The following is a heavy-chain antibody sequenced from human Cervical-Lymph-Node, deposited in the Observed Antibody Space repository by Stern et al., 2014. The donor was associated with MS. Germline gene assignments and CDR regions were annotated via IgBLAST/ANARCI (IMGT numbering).Heavy chain of an antibody. Sequence: QVQLVQSGAEVKKSGASVKVSCKASGYTFTSHYMHWVRQAPGQGPEWMGVINPTGSSTTYAQKFQGRVTLTRDTSASTDYMELSSLRSDDTAVYYCARDCSDGTSSWWFDLWGQGTLVTVSS. J-gene: IGHJ5*02. CDR2: INPTGSST. CDR1: GYTFTSHY. D-gene: IGHD6-6*01. V-gene: IGHV1-46*01. CDR3: ARDCSDGTSSWWFDL.